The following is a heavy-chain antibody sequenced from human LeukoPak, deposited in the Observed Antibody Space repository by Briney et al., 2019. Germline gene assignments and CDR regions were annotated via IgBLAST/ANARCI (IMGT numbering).Heavy chain of an antibody. D-gene: IGHD1-26*01. CDR1: GFTFSSYA. V-gene: IGHV3-23*01. CDR2: ISGSGGST. Sequence: GGSLRLSCAASGFTFSSYAMSWVRQAPGKGLEWVSAISGSGGSTYYADSVKGRFTISRDNSMNTLYLQMNSLRAEDTAVYYCAKATSSGTYPNFDYWGQGTLVTVSS. J-gene: IGHJ4*02. CDR3: AKATSSGTYPNFDY.